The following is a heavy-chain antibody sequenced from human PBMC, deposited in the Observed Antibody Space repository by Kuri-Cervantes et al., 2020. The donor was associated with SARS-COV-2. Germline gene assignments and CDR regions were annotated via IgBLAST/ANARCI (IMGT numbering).Heavy chain of an antibody. CDR3: ATGTYDFWSGYYAREFYMDV. D-gene: IGHD3-3*01. Sequence: GGSLRLSCAASGFTFSSCSMNWVRQAPGKGLEWVSSISSSSSYIYYADSVKGRFTISRDNAKNSLYLQMNSLRAEDTAVYYCATGTYDFWSGYYAREFYMDVWGKGTTVTVSS. CDR1: GFTFSSCS. V-gene: IGHV3-21*01. J-gene: IGHJ6*03. CDR2: ISSSSSYI.